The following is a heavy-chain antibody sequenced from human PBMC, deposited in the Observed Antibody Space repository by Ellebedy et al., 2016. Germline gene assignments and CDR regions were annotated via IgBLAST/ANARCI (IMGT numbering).Heavy chain of an antibody. D-gene: IGHD3-10*01. Sequence: SETLSLTCNVSGGSISSDYWNWIRRPPGKGLEWIGYVFHTGSTNYNPSLKSRVTMSVDTSKSQFSLRLTSVTAADTAIYYCARWGGPSVGAFDIWGQGAKVTVSS. CDR1: GGSISSDY. CDR3: ARWGGPSVGAFDI. J-gene: IGHJ3*02. CDR2: VFHTGST. V-gene: IGHV4-59*01.